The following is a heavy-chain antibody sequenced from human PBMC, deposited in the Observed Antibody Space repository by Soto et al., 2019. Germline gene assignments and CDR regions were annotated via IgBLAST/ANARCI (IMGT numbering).Heavy chain of an antibody. CDR2: INHSGTT. V-gene: IGHV4-34*01. CDR1: GGSFSGYY. Sequence: QVQLQQWGAGLLKPSETLSLTCAVYGGSFSGYYWSWIRQPPGKGLGWIGEINHSGTTNYNPSLKSRVTIAVDTSKNQFSLKLSSVTAADTAVYYCARGLYDMVRGVTHLDYWGQGTRVTVSS. J-gene: IGHJ4*02. D-gene: IGHD3-10*01. CDR3: ARGLYDMVRGVTHLDY.